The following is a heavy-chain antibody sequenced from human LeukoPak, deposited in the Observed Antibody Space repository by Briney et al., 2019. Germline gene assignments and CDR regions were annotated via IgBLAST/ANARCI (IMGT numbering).Heavy chain of an antibody. Sequence: GGSLRLSCAPSGFTFSNYWMHWVRQVPGKGLVWVSRINPDGSTTTTADSVRGRFTISRDNAKNTLYLQMNSLRAEDTAVYYCARSSNPAFDIWGQGTVVTVSS. V-gene: IGHV3-74*01. D-gene: IGHD1-14*01. CDR3: ARSSNPAFDI. CDR1: GFTFSNYW. J-gene: IGHJ3*02. CDR2: INPDGSTT.